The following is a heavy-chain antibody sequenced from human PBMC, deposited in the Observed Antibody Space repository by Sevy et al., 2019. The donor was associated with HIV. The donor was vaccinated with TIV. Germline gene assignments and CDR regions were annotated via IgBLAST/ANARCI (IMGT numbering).Heavy chain of an antibody. V-gene: IGHV3-33*01. CDR3: ARESGSDWYLDY. CDR2: IFSDGINK. CDR1: GFTFSNYV. Sequence: GGSLRLSCATSGFTFSNYVIHWVRQAPGKGLEWVASIFSDGINKYYADSVKGRFTISRDNSENTVYLQMNSLRVEDTAVYYCARESGSDWYLDYWGQGTLVTVSS. D-gene: IGHD6-19*01. J-gene: IGHJ4*02.